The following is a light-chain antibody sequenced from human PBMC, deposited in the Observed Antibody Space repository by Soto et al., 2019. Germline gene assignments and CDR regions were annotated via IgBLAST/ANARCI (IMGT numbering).Light chain of an antibody. CDR1: SSNIGSNT. J-gene: IGLJ2*01. CDR2: SNN. V-gene: IGLV1-44*01. Sequence: QPVLTQPPSASATPGQRVTISCSGGSSNIGSNTVNWYQQLPGTAPKLLIHSNNQRPSGVPDLFSGSKSVTSDSLAISGRQSEDEADYYCAAWDDSLNGVVFGGRTKLTVL. CDR3: AAWDDSLNGVV.